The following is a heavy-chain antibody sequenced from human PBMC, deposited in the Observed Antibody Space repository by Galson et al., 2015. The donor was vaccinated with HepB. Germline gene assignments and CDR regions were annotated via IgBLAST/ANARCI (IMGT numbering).Heavy chain of an antibody. D-gene: IGHD6-13*01. J-gene: IGHJ4*01. CDR2: INTDGTFI. Sequence: SLRLSCAASGFTFSSYWMHWVRQAPGKGLVWVSRINTDGTFITYADSVKGRFTISRDNARDTLYLQMNSLRAEDTALYYCARTRGAGAGIFDYWGHGTL. V-gene: IGHV3-74*01. CDR3: ARTRGAGAGIFDY. CDR1: GFTFSSYW.